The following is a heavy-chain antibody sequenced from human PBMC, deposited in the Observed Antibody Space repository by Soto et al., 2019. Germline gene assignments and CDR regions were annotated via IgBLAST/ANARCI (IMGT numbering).Heavy chain of an antibody. Sequence: GASVKVSCKASGYSLISYAIGWVRQAPGQGLEWMGWINTYNGNTNYTQKLQGRVTMTTDTSTSTAYMELRSLRSDDTAVYYCARDYSSYGPFDYWGQGTLVTVSS. J-gene: IGHJ4*02. CDR1: GYSLISYA. CDR3: ARDYSSYGPFDY. D-gene: IGHD5-18*01. CDR2: INTYNGNT. V-gene: IGHV1-18*01.